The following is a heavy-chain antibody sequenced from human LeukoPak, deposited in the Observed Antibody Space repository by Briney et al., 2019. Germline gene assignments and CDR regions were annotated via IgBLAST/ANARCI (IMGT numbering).Heavy chain of an antibody. CDR1: GGSISSSSYY. J-gene: IGHJ5*02. D-gene: IGHD3-3*01. CDR2: IYYSGST. V-gene: IGHV4-39*02. Sequence: ASETLSLTCTVSGGSISSSSYYWGWIRQPPGKGLEWIGSIYYSGSTYYNPSLKSRVTISVDTSKNQFSLKLSSVTAADTAVYYCAREGDDFWSGYYRHNWFDPWGQGTLVTVFS. CDR3: AREGDDFWSGYYRHNWFDP.